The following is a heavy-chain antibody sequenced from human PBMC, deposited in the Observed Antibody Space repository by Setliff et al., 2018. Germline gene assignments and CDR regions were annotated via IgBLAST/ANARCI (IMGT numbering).Heavy chain of an antibody. V-gene: IGHV4-4*07. D-gene: IGHD6-19*01. CDR3: AREQWLDPPGYYYMDV. Sequence: SETLSLTCTVSGGSICSYYWSWIRQPAGKGLEWIGHIYIGGSANYNPSLKSLVTMSIDTSKNQFSLKLNSVTAADMAVYYCAREQWLDPPGYYYMDVWAKGTTVTVSS. CDR1: GGSICSYY. J-gene: IGHJ6*03. CDR2: IYIGGSA.